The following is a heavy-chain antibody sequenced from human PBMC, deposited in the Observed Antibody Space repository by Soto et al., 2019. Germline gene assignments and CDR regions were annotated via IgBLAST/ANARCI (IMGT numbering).Heavy chain of an antibody. J-gene: IGHJ5*02. V-gene: IGHV3-48*03. Sequence: GGSLRLSCAASGFAFSSFEMTWVRQAPGKGLEWVSYISSIGSTIYYADSVKGRFTISSDNAKNALYLQMNSLRAEDTAVYYCASQPSVWPFDLFAPWAQGTLVT. CDR1: GFAFSSFE. D-gene: IGHD2-8*01. CDR3: ASQPSVWPFDLFAP. CDR2: ISSIGSTI.